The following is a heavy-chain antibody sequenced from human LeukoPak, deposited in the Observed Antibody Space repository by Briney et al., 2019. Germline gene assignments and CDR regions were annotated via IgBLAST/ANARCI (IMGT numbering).Heavy chain of an antibody. Sequence: HPGGSLRLSCAASGFTFDDYAMHWVRQAPGKGLEWVSGISWNSGSIGYADSVKGRFTISRDNAKNSLYLQMNSLRAEDMALYYCAKGIGPNIVVVPAGAAFDIWGQGTMVTVSS. CDR1: GFTFDDYA. J-gene: IGHJ3*02. CDR2: ISWNSGSI. CDR3: AKGIGPNIVVVPAGAAFDI. D-gene: IGHD2-2*01. V-gene: IGHV3-9*03.